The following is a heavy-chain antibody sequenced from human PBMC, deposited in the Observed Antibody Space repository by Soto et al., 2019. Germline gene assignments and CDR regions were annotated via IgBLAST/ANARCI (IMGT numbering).Heavy chain of an antibody. D-gene: IGHD3-10*01. CDR2: INHSGST. J-gene: IGHJ4*02. Sequence: SETLSLTCTVAGGSISNYYWSWIRQPPGKGLEWIGEINHSGSTNQNPSLKSRVTISVDTSKNQFSLKVSSVTAADTAVYYCARKTGIRYYFEYWGQGMLVTVSS. V-gene: IGHV4-34*01. CDR3: ARKTGIRYYFEY. CDR1: GGSISNYY.